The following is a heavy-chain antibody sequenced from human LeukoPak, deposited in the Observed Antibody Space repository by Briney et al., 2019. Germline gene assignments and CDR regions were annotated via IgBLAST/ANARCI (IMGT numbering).Heavy chain of an antibody. Sequence: GGSLRLSCAASGFGFRNYWMSWVRQAPGKGLEWVANMNEDGSEKNYVDSVKGRFTISRDNAQDSLYLQMNSLRGEDTAVYYCARDRGYSNFDYWGQGTLLTVSS. CDR3: ARDRGYSNFDY. CDR2: MNEDGSEK. D-gene: IGHD4-11*01. V-gene: IGHV3-7*01. CDR1: GFGFRNYW. J-gene: IGHJ4*02.